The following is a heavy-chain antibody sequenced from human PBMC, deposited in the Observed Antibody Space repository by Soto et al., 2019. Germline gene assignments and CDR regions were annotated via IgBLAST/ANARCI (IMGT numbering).Heavy chain of an antibody. CDR3: ARGGGSYSY. J-gene: IGHJ4*02. D-gene: IGHD1-26*01. CDR2: IIPILGIA. Sequence: QVQLVQSGAEVKKPGSSVKVSCKASGGTFSSYTISWVRQAPGQGLEWMGRIIPILGIANYAQKFQGRVTITAEKSTRTAYMELSSLRSEDTAVYYCARGGGSYSYWGQGTLVTVSS. V-gene: IGHV1-69*02. CDR1: GGTFSSYT.